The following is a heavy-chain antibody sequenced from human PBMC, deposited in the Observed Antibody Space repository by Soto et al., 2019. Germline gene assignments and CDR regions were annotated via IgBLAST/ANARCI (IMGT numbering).Heavy chain of an antibody. V-gene: IGHV4-34*01. D-gene: IGHD3-9*01. CDR1: GGSFSGYY. Sequence: SETLSLTCAVYGGSFSGYYWSWIRQPPGKGLEWIGEINHSGSTNYNPSLKSRVTISVDTSKNQFSLKLSSVTAADTAVYYCARGYRARIFSGIDAFDIWGQGTMVTVSS. J-gene: IGHJ3*02. CDR3: ARGYRARIFSGIDAFDI. CDR2: INHSGST.